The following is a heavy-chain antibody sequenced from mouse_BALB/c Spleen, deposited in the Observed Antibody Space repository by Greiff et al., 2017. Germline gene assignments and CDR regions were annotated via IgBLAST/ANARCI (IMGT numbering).Heavy chain of an antibody. D-gene: IGHD2-2*01. CDR1: GFTFSSYT. V-gene: IGHV5-6-4*01. CDR2: ISSGGSYT. J-gene: IGHJ3*01. CDR3: TRDRGYGYDGFAY. Sequence: EVKLMESGGGLVKPGGSLKLSCAASGFTFSSYTMSWVRQTPEKRLEWVATISSGGSYTYYPDSVKGRFTISRDNAKNTLYLQMSSLKSEDTAMYCCTRDRGYGYDGFAYWGQGTLVTVSA.